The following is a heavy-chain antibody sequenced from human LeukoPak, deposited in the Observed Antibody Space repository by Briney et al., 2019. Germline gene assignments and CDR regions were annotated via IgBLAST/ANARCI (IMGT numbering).Heavy chain of an antibody. V-gene: IGHV3-48*04. CDR2: ISSSSSTI. J-gene: IGHJ4*02. CDR3: ARESASYEFDY. D-gene: IGHD5-18*01. CDR1: GFTFSSYS. Sequence: GGSLRLSCAASGFTFSSYSMNWVRQAPGKGLEWVSYISSSSSTIYYADSVKGRFTISRDNAKNSLYLQMNSLRAEDTAVYYCARESASYEFDYWGQGTLVTVSS.